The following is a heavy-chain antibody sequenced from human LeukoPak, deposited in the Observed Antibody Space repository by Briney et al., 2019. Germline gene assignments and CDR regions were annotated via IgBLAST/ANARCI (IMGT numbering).Heavy chain of an antibody. J-gene: IGHJ4*02. D-gene: IGHD2-2*01. CDR2: MNPNSGNT. V-gene: IGHV1-8*01. CDR3: ARGGGGSGYCSSTSCYWAY. Sequence: ASVKVSCKASGYTFTSYDINWVRQATGQGLEWMGWMNPNSGNTGYAQKFQGRVTMTRNTSISTAYMELGSLRSEDTAVYYCARGGGGSGYCSSTSCYWAYWGQGTLVTVSS. CDR1: GYTFTSYD.